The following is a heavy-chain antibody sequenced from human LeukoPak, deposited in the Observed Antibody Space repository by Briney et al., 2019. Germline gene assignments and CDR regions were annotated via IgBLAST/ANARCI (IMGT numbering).Heavy chain of an antibody. Sequence: SETLSLTCTVSGGSICSYYWSWIPPPPGKGLEWIVYIYYSGSTNYNPSLKRRVTISVDTTKNPFSLKLSSVTAADTAVYYCAREIVGFGDYYMDVWGKGTTVTVSS. CDR1: GGSICSYY. J-gene: IGHJ6*03. CDR3: AREIVGFGDYYMDV. V-gene: IGHV4-59*01. CDR2: IYYSGST. D-gene: IGHD3-10*01.